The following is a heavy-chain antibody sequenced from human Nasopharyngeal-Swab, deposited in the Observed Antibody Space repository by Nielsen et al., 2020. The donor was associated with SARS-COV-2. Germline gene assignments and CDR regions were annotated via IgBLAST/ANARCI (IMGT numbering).Heavy chain of an antibody. Sequence: GGSLRLSCAASGFTFSSNDMHWVRLPRGKGLEWVSAIGAAGGTYDPDYVKGRFTISRDNAKNSLYLQMNSLRAEDTAVYYCARGASRYQLLSPYGMDVWGQGTTVTVSS. J-gene: IGHJ6*02. D-gene: IGHD2-2*01. CDR1: GFTFSSND. V-gene: IGHV3-13*01. CDR2: IGAAGGT. CDR3: ARGASRYQLLSPYGMDV.